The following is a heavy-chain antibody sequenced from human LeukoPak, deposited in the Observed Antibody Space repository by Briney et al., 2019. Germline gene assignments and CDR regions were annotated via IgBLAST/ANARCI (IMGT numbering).Heavy chain of an antibody. CDR3: AKDTTLFRELTRGGAFDF. Sequence: GGSLRLSCVASGFAFSSYWMHWVRQDPRKGLVWVSRISGDGRNINYADSVRGRFTISRDNSKNTLYLQMNSLRAEDTALYYCAKDTTLFRELTRGGAFDFWGQGTMVAVSS. CDR1: GFAFSSYW. D-gene: IGHD3-10*01. V-gene: IGHV3-74*01. J-gene: IGHJ3*01. CDR2: ISGDGRNI.